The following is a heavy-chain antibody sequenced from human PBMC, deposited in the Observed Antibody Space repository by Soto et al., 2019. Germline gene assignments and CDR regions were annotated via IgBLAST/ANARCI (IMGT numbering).Heavy chain of an antibody. CDR2: ISGSGGST. Sequence: PGGSLRLSCAASGFIFRNYVISWVRQAPGKGLEWVSAISGSGGSTCYADSVKGRFTISRDNSKNTLYLQMNSLRAVDTAVYYCAKDSPDCTDGVCLPPYYYYALDVWGQGTTVTVSS. CDR1: GFIFRNYV. D-gene: IGHD2-8*01. J-gene: IGHJ6*02. V-gene: IGHV3-23*01. CDR3: AKDSPDCTDGVCLPPYYYYALDV.